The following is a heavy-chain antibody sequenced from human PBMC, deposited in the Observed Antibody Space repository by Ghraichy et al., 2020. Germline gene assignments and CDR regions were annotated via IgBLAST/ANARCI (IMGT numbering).Heavy chain of an antibody. V-gene: IGHV3-23*01. D-gene: IGHD3-3*01. CDR3: ALYHNFWSGYPNYYFDY. J-gene: IGHJ4*02. CDR2: ISGSGDDT. CDR1: GFTFKFYA. Sequence: GESLNISCAASGFTFKFYAMTWVRQAPGKGLEWVSTISGSGDDTYYADSVKGRFTISRDNAENTLYLQMSGLSAEDTAIYYCALYHNFWSGYPNYYFDYWGQGALVTVSS.